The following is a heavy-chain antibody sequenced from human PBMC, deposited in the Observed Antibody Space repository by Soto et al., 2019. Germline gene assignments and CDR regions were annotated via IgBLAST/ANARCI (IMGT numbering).Heavy chain of an antibody. CDR1: GYTLTELS. Sequence: GASVKVSCKVSGYTLTELSMHWVRQAPGKGLEWMGGFDPEDGETIYAQKFQGRVTMTEDTSTDTAYMELSSLRSEDTAVYYCATDGAEAAAPLALDYWGQGSLVTVSS. CDR2: FDPEDGET. J-gene: IGHJ4*02. CDR3: ATDGAEAAAPLALDY. D-gene: IGHD6-13*01. V-gene: IGHV1-24*01.